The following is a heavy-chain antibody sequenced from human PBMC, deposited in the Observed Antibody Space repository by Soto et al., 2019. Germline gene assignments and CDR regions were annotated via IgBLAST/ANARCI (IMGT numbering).Heavy chain of an antibody. CDR2: ISYDGSNK. D-gene: IGHD2-15*01. CDR1: GFTFSSYA. V-gene: IGHV3-30-3*01. CDR3: ARDYCSGGSCPLDY. J-gene: IGHJ4*02. Sequence: QVQLVESGGGGVQPGRSLRLSCAASGFTFSSYAMNWVRQAPGKVLEWVAVISYDGSNKYYADSVKGRFTISRDNSKNTLYLQMNSLRAEDTAVYYCARDYCSGGSCPLDYWGQGTLVTVSS.